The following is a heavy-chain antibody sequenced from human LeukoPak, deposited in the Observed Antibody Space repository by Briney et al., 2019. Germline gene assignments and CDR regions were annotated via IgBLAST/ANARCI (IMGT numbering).Heavy chain of an antibody. D-gene: IGHD3-16*01. CDR2: INPTSGGT. J-gene: IGHJ3*02. CDR3: ARGARGSHTPTGAFDI. V-gene: IGHV1-2*02. CDR1: GYSFTGYY. Sequence: ASVKVSCKASGYSFTGYYMHWVRQAPGQGLEWMGWINPTSGGTNYAQKFQGRVTMTSDTSISTAYMELSRLRSDDTAVYYCARGARGSHTPTGAFDIWGQGTMVTVSS.